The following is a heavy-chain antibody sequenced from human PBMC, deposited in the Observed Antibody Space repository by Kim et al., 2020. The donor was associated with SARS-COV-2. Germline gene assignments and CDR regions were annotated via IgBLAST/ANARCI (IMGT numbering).Heavy chain of an antibody. D-gene: IGHD1-26*01. CDR1: GFTFSSYA. Sequence: GGSLRLSCAASGFTFSSYAMSWVRRAPGKGPEWVSTISGSGGNTYYGDSGKGRFTISRDNSVNTVYLQMNSLRADDTAEYYCARERGDRSSGSFVDYWGQGSRVTVSS. J-gene: IGHJ4*02. CDR2: ISGSGGNT. CDR3: ARERGDRSSGSFVDY. V-gene: IGHV3-23*01.